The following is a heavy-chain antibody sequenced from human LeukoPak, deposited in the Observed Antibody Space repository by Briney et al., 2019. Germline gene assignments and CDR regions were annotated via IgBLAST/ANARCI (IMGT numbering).Heavy chain of an antibody. D-gene: IGHD4-17*01. J-gene: IGHJ4*02. Sequence: GGSLRLSCAASGFIVSSNYMSWVRQAPGKGLEWVSVVDSEGSTFYADSVKGRFTISRDESKNTVYLEMNSLRAEDTAVYYCAREDYGALDYWGQGTLVTVSS. CDR1: GFIVSSNY. CDR3: AREDYGALDY. CDR2: VDSEGST. V-gene: IGHV3-66*01.